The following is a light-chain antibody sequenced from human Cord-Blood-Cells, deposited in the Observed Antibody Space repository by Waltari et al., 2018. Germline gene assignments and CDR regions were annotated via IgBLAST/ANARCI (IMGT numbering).Light chain of an antibody. CDR1: QSFSSY. CDR3: QQRSNWIT. CDR2: DAS. J-gene: IGKJ5*01. V-gene: IGKV3-11*01. Sequence: EIVLTQSPATLPLSPGERATLSCRASQSFSSYLAWYQQKPGQTPRLLIYDASNRATGIPARFSGSGSGTDFTLTIISLEPEDFAVYYCQQRSNWITFGQGTRLEIK.